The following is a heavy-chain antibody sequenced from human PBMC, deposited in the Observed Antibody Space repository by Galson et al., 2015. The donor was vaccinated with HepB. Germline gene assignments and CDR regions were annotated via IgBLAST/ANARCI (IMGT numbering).Heavy chain of an antibody. CDR2: IYYSGST. V-gene: IGHV4-59*01. CDR3: AGWKSGYDLYYYYGMDV. D-gene: IGHD5-12*01. CDR1: GGSFSGYY. J-gene: IGHJ6*02. Sequence: ETLSLTCAVYGGSFSGYYWSWIRQPPGKGLEWIGYIYYSGSTNYNPSLKSRVTISVDTSKNQFSLKLSSVTAADTAVYYCAGWKSGYDLYYYYGMDVWGQGTTVTVSS.